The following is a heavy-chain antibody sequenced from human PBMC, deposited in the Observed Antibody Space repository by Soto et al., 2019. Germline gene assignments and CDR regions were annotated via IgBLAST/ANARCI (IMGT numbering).Heavy chain of an antibody. D-gene: IGHD4-17*01. CDR3: AREIIPLTTDWYFDL. V-gene: IGHV4-30-4*01. J-gene: IGHJ2*01. Sequence: PSETLSLTCTVSGGSISGGVYYWSWIRQPPGKGLEWIGYIFDSGSTYYNPSLKSRVTISVDTSKNQFSLRLSSVTAADTAVYYCAREIIPLTTDWYFDLWGRGTLVTVAS. CDR2: IFDSGST. CDR1: GGSISGGVYY.